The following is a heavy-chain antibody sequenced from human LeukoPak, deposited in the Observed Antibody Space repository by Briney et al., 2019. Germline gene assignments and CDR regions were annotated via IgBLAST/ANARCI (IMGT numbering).Heavy chain of an antibody. CDR1: GFTFSSYS. V-gene: IGHV3-21*01. D-gene: IGHD2-2*01. J-gene: IGHJ4*02. Sequence: GGSLRLSCAASGFTFSSYSMNWVRQAPGKGLEWVSSISSSSSYIYYADSVKGRFTISRDNAKNSLYLQMNSLRAEDTAVYYCARGDIVVVPAAIEAPYWGQGTLVTVSS. CDR3: ARGDIVVVPAAIEAPY. CDR2: ISSSSSYI.